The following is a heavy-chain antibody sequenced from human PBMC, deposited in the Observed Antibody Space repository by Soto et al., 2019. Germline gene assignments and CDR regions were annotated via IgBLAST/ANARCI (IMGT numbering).Heavy chain of an antibody. CDR2: ITSDGKSK. J-gene: IGHJ5*02. D-gene: IGHD2-21*02. CDR1: GFNFSNHW. CDR3: ARESGDWPLNWFDP. Sequence: AGSLRLSCAASGFNFSNHWMHWVRQRPAEGLVWVSRITSDGKSKAYAESVKGRFAISRDNAKNTLYLQMNGLTAEDTAVYYCARESGDWPLNWFDPWGQGTLVTVSS. V-gene: IGHV3-74*01.